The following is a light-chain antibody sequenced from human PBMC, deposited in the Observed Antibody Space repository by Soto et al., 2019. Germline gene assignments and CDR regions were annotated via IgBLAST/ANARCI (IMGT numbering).Light chain of an antibody. J-gene: IGKJ2*01. CDR1: QSVSSN. CDR2: GAS. Sequence: EIVMTQSPATLSVSPGERATLSCRASQSVSSNLAWYQQKPGQAPRLLIYGASTRATDIPARFSGSGSGTDSTFTISHRQSEDFAVVYFQQYHNWHTVYTFGQGTKLEIK. CDR3: QQYHNWHTVYT. V-gene: IGKV3-15*01.